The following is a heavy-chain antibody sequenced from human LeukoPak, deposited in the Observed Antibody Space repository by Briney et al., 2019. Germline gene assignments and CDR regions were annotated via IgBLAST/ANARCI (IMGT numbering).Heavy chain of an antibody. Sequence: GGSLRLSCAASGFTFGNAWMSWVRQAPRKGLEWVGRIKRKTNGGTTDYGAPVKGRFTISRDDSKNTLYLQMNSLKTEDTAVYYCTTDRYMITFGGVIVNRWGQGTLVTVSS. CDR2: IKRKTNGGTT. CDR1: GFTFGNAW. CDR3: TTDRYMITFGGVIVNR. D-gene: IGHD3-16*02. V-gene: IGHV3-15*01. J-gene: IGHJ4*02.